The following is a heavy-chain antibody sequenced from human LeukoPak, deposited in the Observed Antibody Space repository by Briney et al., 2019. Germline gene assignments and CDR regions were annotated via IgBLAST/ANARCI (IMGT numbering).Heavy chain of an antibody. D-gene: IGHD2-8*01. CDR3: AKEATYASSPYYFEY. CDR2: ISGGGGST. J-gene: IGHJ4*02. CDR1: GFTFSNYA. Sequence: GGSLRLSCAASGFTFSNYAMSWVRQAPGKGLEWVSVISGGGGSTIYLDSVKGRFAISRDNSKNTLYLQMNSLRDEDTAVYYCAKEATYASSPYYFEYWGQGNLVTVSS. V-gene: IGHV3-23*01.